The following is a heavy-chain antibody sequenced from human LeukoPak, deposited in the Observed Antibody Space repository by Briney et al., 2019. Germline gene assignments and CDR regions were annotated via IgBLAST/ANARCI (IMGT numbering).Heavy chain of an antibody. CDR3: ARDPGSLPAAIGYCYYGMDV. V-gene: IGHV3-7*03. D-gene: IGHD2-2*02. Sequence: GGSLRLSCVASGFPFSSYWMTWVRQAPGKGLEWVANIKQDGSKKSYVDSVKGRFTISRDNAKNSLYLQMNSLRTEDTALYYCARDPGSLPAAIGYCYYGMDVWGQGTTVTVSS. J-gene: IGHJ6*02. CDR1: GFPFSSYW. CDR2: IKQDGSKK.